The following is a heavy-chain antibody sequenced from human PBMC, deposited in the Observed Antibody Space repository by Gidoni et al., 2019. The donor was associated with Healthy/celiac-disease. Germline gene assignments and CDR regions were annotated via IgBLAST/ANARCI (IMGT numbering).Heavy chain of an antibody. Sequence: QVQLVESGGGVVQPGRSLRLSCAASGFTFSSYGMHWVRQAPGKGLEWVAVIWYDGSNKYYADSVKGRFTISRDNSKNTLYLQMNSLRAEDTAVYYCASIEPRVGGMDVWGQGTTVTVSS. V-gene: IGHV3-33*01. CDR3: ASIEPRVGGMDV. CDR2: IWYDGSNK. CDR1: GFTFSSYG. D-gene: IGHD3-16*02. J-gene: IGHJ6*02.